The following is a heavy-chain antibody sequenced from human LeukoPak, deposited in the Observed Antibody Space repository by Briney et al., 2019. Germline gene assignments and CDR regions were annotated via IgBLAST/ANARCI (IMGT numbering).Heavy chain of an antibody. CDR2: TYYRSNWYN. Sequence: SQTLSLTCAISGDSVSSNSAAWTWLRQSPSRGLEWLARTYYRSNWYNDYAVSVKSRITINPDTSKNQLSLQLNSVTPEDTAVYYCARVSVAGFFDYWGQGTLVTVSS. CDR3: ARVSVAGFFDY. CDR1: GDSVSSNSAA. D-gene: IGHD6-19*01. J-gene: IGHJ4*02. V-gene: IGHV6-1*01.